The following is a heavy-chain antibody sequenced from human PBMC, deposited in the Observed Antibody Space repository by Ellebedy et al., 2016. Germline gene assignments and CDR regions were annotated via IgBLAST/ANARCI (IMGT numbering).Heavy chain of an antibody. Sequence: GSLRLXXAVYGGSFSGYYWSWIRQPPGKGLEWIGEINHSGSTNYNPSLKSRVTISVDTSTNQFSLKLSSVTAADTAVYYCARGGPMVRGVIITKVFGYGMDVWGQGTTVTVSS. CDR1: GGSFSGYY. CDR3: ARGGPMVRGVIITKVFGYGMDV. V-gene: IGHV4-34*01. J-gene: IGHJ6*02. D-gene: IGHD3-10*01. CDR2: INHSGST.